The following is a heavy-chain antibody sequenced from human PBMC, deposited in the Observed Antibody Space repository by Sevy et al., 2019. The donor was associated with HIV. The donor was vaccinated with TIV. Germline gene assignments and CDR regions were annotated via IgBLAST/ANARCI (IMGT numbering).Heavy chain of an antibody. CDR2: IYYSGST. D-gene: IGHD6-13*01. V-gene: IGHV4-31*03. CDR3: ARKIAAAGTGWFDP. CDR1: GGSISSGGYY. J-gene: IGHJ5*02. Sequence: SETLSLTCTVSGGSISSGGYYWIWIRQHPGKGLEWIGYIYYSGSTYYDPSLKSRVTISVDTSKNQFSLKLSSVTAADTAVYYCARKIAAAGTGWFDPWGQGTLVTVSS.